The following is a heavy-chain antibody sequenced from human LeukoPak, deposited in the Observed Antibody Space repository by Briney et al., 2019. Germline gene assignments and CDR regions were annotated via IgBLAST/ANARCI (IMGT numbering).Heavy chain of an antibody. Sequence: GGSLRLSCAASGFTFSSYAMSWVRQAPGKGLEWVSAISGSGGSTYYADSVKGRFTISRDNSKNTLYLQMNSLRAEDTALYYCAKDPYYDFWSGYQWGYFDYWGQGTLVTVSS. D-gene: IGHD3-3*01. J-gene: IGHJ4*02. V-gene: IGHV3-23*01. CDR1: GFTFSSYA. CDR2: ISGSGGST. CDR3: AKDPYYDFWSGYQWGYFDY.